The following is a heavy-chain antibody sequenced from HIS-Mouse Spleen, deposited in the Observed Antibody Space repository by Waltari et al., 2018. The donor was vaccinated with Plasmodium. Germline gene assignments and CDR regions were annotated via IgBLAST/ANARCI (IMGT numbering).Heavy chain of an antibody. CDR1: GGPFSSYA. Sequence: QVQLVQSGAEVKKPGSSVKVSCKASGGPFSSYAISWVRQAPGQGLEWLGRIIPMLGIANDAQKFQGRVTITADKSTSTAYMELSSLRSEDTAVYYCARGGATGEAFTLDYWGQGTLVTVSS. J-gene: IGHJ4*02. CDR3: ARGGATGEAFTLDY. V-gene: IGHV1-69*04. D-gene: IGHD7-27*01. CDR2: IIPMLGIA.